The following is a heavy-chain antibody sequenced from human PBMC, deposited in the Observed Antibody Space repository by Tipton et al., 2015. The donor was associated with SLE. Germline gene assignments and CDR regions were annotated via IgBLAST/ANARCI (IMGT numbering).Heavy chain of an antibody. CDR1: GYTFTNYG. CDR2: ISAYNGNT. D-gene: IGHD6-19*01. CDR3: ATETVAGPSRFDY. Sequence: QLVQSGGEVKKPGASVKVSRKASGYTFTNYGINWVRQAPGQGLEWMGWISAYNGNTNYAQKLQGRVTMTTDTSTSTAYMELTSLRSDDTAVYYCATETVAGPSRFDYWGQGTLVTVSS. V-gene: IGHV1-18*01. J-gene: IGHJ4*02.